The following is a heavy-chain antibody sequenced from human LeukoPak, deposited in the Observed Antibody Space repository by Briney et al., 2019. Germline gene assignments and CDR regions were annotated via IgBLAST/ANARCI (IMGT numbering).Heavy chain of an antibody. D-gene: IGHD6-19*01. V-gene: IGHV3-9*01. CDR3: AKDTSQQWLVLGYFDY. CDR2: ISWNSGSI. Sequence: GGSLRLSCAASGFTFDDYAMHWVRQAPGKGLEWVSGISWNSGSIGYADSVKGRFTISRDNAKNSLYLQMNSLGAEDTALYYCAKDTSQQWLVLGYFDYWGQGTLVTVSS. J-gene: IGHJ4*02. CDR1: GFTFDDYA.